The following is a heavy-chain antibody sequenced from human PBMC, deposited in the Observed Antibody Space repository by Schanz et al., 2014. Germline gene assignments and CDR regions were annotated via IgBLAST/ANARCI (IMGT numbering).Heavy chain of an antibody. CDR1: GLTFTSAW. Sequence: EVQLVESGGGLVKPGGSLRLSCATSGLTFTSAWMSWVRQAPGMGLEWVSAISGRDGSTYYADSVRGRFTISRDNSKNTLFLQMNSLRAEDTAVYYCARDHTTESYYSAGPPIDYWGQGTLLTVSS. D-gene: IGHD1-26*01. CDR2: ISGRDGST. J-gene: IGHJ4*02. CDR3: ARDHTTESYYSAGPPIDY. V-gene: IGHV3-23*04.